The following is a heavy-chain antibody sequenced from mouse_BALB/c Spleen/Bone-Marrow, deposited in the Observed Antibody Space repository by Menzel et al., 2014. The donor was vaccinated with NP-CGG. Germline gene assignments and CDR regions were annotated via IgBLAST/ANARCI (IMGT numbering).Heavy chain of an antibody. V-gene: IGHV3-8*02. CDR3: ARNRYGYYYAMNY. D-gene: IGHD2-14*01. CDR1: GDSITSGY. Sequence: VQLQQPGPSLVEPSRTLSLPCSVTGDSITSGYWNWIRRFPGNKLEYMGYISYSGSTYYNPSLKSRISITRDTSKNXYYLQLNSVTTENTATYYCARNRYGYYYAMNYWGQGPSVTVSS. CDR2: ISYSGST. J-gene: IGHJ4*01.